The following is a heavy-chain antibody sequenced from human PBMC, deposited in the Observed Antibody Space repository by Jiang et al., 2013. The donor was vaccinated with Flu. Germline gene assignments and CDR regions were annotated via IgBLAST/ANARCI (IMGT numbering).Heavy chain of an antibody. CDR2: ISSSSSYI. CDR3: ARDEDNWNYVIGMDV. CDR1: GFTFSSYS. Sequence: QLLESGGGLVKPGGSLRLSCAASGFTFSSYSMNWVRQAPGKGLEWVSSISSSSSYIYYADSVKGRFTISRDNAKNSLYLQMNSLRAEDTAVYYCARDEDNWNYVIGMDVWGQGTTVTVSS. J-gene: IGHJ6*02. V-gene: IGHV3-21*01. D-gene: IGHD1-7*01.